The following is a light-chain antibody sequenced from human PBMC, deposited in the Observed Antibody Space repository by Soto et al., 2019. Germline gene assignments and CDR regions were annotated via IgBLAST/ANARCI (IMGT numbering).Light chain of an antibody. J-gene: IGKJ2*03. CDR3: VQNNNWYS. Sequence: IVMTQSPATLSVSPGERATLSCRARQSVGSNLAWYQQRPGHAPRLLLYHTSTRSPGIPARFSGSGSGTEYTHPISSLQSEDSAVYYCVQNNNWYSVGHGTKLEIK. CDR2: HTS. CDR1: QSVGSN. V-gene: IGKV3-15*01.